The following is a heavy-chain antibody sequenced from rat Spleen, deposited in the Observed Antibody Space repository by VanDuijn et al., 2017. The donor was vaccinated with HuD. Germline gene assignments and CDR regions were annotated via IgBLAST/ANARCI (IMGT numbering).Heavy chain of an antibody. J-gene: IGHJ3*01. CDR1: GHSITSGYR. Sequence: EVQPQESGPGLVKPSQSLSLTCSVTGHSITSGYRWNWIRKFPGNQLEWMGYVNSAGSTIYNPSLERRIPITRDTSKNQFFLHVNSVTTEDTGTYFCARSDGTHYYLPFANWGQGTLVTVSS. CDR3: ARSDGTHYYLPFAN. D-gene: IGHD1-12*02. V-gene: IGHV3-3*01. CDR2: VNSAGST.